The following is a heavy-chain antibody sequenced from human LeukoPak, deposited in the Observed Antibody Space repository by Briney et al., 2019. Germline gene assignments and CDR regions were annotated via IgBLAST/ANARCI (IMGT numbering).Heavy chain of an antibody. CDR3: ARAVVVPVSYYYYMDV. D-gene: IGHD2-2*01. V-gene: IGHV1-18*01. CDR1: GYTFTSYG. Sequence: ASVKVSCKASGYTFTSYGISWVRQAPGQGLEWMGWISAYNGNTNYAQKLQGRVTMTTDTSTSTAYMELRSLRSVDTAVYYCARAVVVPVSYYYYMDVWGKGTTVTVSS. J-gene: IGHJ6*03. CDR2: ISAYNGNT.